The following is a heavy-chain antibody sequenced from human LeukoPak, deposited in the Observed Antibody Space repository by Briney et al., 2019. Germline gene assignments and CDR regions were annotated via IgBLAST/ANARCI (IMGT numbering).Heavy chain of an antibody. CDR2: ISYDGSKK. CDR1: GFTFSSYA. Sequence: GRSLRLSCAASGFTFSSYAMYWVRQAPGKGLEWVAVISYDGSKKDYADSVKGRFTISRDNSKNTLYLQMNSLRVEDTAVYYCAKGVGGSANYYYMDVWGRGTTVTVSS. V-gene: IGHV3-30-3*01. CDR3: AKGVGGSANYYYMDV. J-gene: IGHJ6*03. D-gene: IGHD3-10*01.